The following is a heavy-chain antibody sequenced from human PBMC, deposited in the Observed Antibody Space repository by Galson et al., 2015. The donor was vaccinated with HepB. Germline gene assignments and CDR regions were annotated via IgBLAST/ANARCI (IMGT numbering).Heavy chain of an antibody. CDR1: GFTFSDYY. CDR3: AAGLPGIAVTGPLEGGNY. J-gene: IGHJ4*02. Sequence: SLRLSCAASGFTFSDYYMSWIRQAPGKGLEWVSYISSSSNYIDYGDSVKGRFTISRDNAKNSLHLRMNSLRAEDTAVYYCAAGLPGIAVTGPLEGGNYWGQGTLVTVSS. CDR2: ISSSSNYI. V-gene: IGHV3-11*03. D-gene: IGHD6-19*01.